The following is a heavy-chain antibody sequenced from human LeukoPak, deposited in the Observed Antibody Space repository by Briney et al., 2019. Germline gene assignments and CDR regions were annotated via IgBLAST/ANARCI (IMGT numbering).Heavy chain of an antibody. V-gene: IGHV4-34*01. D-gene: IGHD3-3*01. CDR2: INHSGST. Sequence: PSETLSLTCAVYGGSFSGYYWSWIRQPPGKGLEWIGEINHSGSTNYNPSLKSRVTISVDTSKNQFSLKLSSVTAADTAVYYCARGLSYDFWSGYYTNYYYGMDVWGQGTTVTVSS. CDR1: GGSFSGYY. CDR3: ARGLSYDFWSGYYTNYYYGMDV. J-gene: IGHJ6*02.